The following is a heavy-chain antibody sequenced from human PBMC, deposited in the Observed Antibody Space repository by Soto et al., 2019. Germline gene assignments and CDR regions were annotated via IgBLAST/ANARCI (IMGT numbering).Heavy chain of an antibody. Sequence: SETLSLPCTVSGGSISSYYWSWIRQPPGKGLEWIGYIYYSGSTNYNPSLKSRVTISVDTSKNQFSLKLSSVTAADTAVYYCARHPRGYSSSNWFDPWGQGTLVTVSS. CDR3: ARHPRGYSSSNWFDP. CDR1: GGSISSYY. V-gene: IGHV4-59*08. CDR2: IYYSGST. D-gene: IGHD6-6*01. J-gene: IGHJ5*02.